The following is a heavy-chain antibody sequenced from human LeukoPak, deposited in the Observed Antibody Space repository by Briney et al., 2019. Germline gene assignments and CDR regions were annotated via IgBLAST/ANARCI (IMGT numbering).Heavy chain of an antibody. CDR2: INPNSGGT. CDR1: GYTFTGYY. D-gene: IGHD3-9*01. CDR3: ARVNYDILTGPIHFDP. Sequence: ASVKVSCKASGYTFTGYYMRWVRQAPGQGLEWMGWINPNSGGTNYAKKFQGRVTMTRNTSIRTAYMELSRLRSDDTAVYYCARVNYDILTGPIHFDPWGQGTLVTVYS. V-gene: IGHV1-2*02. J-gene: IGHJ5*02.